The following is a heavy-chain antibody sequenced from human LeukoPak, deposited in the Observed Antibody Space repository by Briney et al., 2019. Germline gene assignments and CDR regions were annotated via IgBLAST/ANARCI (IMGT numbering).Heavy chain of an antibody. J-gene: IGHJ4*02. CDR2: IWYDGSNK. CDR1: GFTFSSYG. V-gene: IGHV3-33*06. CDR3: AKEAYIEMATITPDY. Sequence: PGGSLRLSCAASGFTFSSYGMHWVRQAPGKGLEWVAVIWYDGSNKYYVDSVKGRFTISRDNSKNTLYLQMNSLRAEDTAVYYCAKEAYIEMATITPDYWGQGTLVTVSS. D-gene: IGHD5-24*01.